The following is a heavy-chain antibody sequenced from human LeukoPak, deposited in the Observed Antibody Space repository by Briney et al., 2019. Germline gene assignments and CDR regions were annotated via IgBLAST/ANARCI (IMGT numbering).Heavy chain of an antibody. CDR1: GFTFSSYG. Sequence: GGSLRLSCAASGFTFSSYGMHWVRQAPGKGLEWVAVISYDGSNKYYADSVKGRFTIFRDNSKNTLYLQMNSLRAEDTAVYYCAKEGDGYFDYWGQGTLVTVSS. J-gene: IGHJ4*02. CDR2: ISYDGSNK. V-gene: IGHV3-30*18. CDR3: AKEGDGYFDY. D-gene: IGHD5-24*01.